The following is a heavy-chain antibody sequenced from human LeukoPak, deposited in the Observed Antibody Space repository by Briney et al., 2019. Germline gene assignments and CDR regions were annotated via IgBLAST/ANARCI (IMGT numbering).Heavy chain of an antibody. V-gene: IGHV4-59*08. D-gene: IGHD1-26*01. Sequence: SETLSLTCTVSGGSIRSDYWNWIRQPPGKGLEWIGSIYYSGSTNYNPSLMSRVTISVDTSKNQFSLKLTSVTAADTAVYYCARREVGAYWYFDLWGRGTLVTVSS. CDR1: GGSIRSDY. J-gene: IGHJ2*01. CDR3: ARREVGAYWYFDL. CDR2: IYYSGST.